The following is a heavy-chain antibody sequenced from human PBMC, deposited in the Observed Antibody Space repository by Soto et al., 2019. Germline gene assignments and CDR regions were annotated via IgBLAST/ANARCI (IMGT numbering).Heavy chain of an antibody. CDR3: ASQGRDGYNYVNSFDY. V-gene: IGHV4-59*08. Sequence: SETLSLTCTVSGGSISSYYWSWIRQPPGKGLEWIGCIYYSGSTNYNPSLKSRVTISVDTSKNQFSLKLSSVTAADTAVYYCASQGRDGYNYVNSFDYWGQGTLVTVSS. J-gene: IGHJ4*02. CDR1: GGSISSYY. D-gene: IGHD5-12*01. CDR2: IYYSGST.